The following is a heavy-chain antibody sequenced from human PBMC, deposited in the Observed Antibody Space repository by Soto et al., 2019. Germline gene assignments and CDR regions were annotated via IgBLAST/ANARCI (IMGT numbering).Heavy chain of an antibody. CDR2: INPKNGDT. Sequence: ASVKVSCKASAYTFSDSYIHWVRQAPGQGLEWMGWINPKNGDTKYAQKFQGRVTMTRDTSINTAYMELSRLTSDDTAVYYCARSYSSGWNWFDPWGQGTQVTAPQ. CDR3: ARSYSSGWNWFDP. CDR1: AYTFSDSY. D-gene: IGHD6-25*01. J-gene: IGHJ5*02. V-gene: IGHV1-2*02.